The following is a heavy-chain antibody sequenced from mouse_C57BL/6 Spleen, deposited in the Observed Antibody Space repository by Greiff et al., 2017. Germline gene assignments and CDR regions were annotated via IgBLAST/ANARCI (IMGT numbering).Heavy chain of an antibody. CDR3: ARLSITTVVSYYFDY. V-gene: IGHV1-82*01. D-gene: IGHD1-1*01. J-gene: IGHJ2*01. Sequence: QVQLQQSGPELVKPGASVKISCKASGYAFSSSWMNWVKQRPGKGLEWIGRIYPGDGDTNYNGKFKGKATLTADKSSSTAYMQLSSLTSEDSAVYFCARLSITTVVSYYFDYWGQGTTLTVSS. CDR1: GYAFSSSW. CDR2: IYPGDGDT.